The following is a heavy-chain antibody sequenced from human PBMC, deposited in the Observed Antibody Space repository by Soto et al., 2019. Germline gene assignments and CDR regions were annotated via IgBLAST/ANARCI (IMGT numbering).Heavy chain of an antibody. D-gene: IGHD3-3*01. CDR3: ARGPYDFWSGYFYGMDV. J-gene: IGHJ6*02. Sequence: SETLSLTCAVYGGSFSCYYWSWIRQPPGKGLEWIGEINHSGSTNYNPSLKSRVTISVDTSKNQFSLKLSSVTAADTAVYYCARGPYDFWSGYFYGMDVWGQGTTVTVSS. CDR1: GGSFSCYY. V-gene: IGHV4-34*01. CDR2: INHSGST.